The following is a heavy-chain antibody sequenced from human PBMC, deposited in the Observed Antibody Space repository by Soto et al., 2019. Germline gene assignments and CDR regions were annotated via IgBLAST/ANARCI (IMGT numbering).Heavy chain of an antibody. J-gene: IGHJ6*02. CDR2: ISWNSGKN. CDR3: AKGDSGSPSYGMDV. D-gene: IGHD6-6*01. V-gene: IGHV3-9*01. CDR1: GCSFDDYA. Sequence: GGSLRLSCATSGCSFDDYAMHSVRQVPGKGLEWVSGISWNSGKNGYADSVMGRFIVSRDNTKNSVYLEMNSLRGEDTALYYCAKGDSGSPSYGMDVWGQGTTVTVSS.